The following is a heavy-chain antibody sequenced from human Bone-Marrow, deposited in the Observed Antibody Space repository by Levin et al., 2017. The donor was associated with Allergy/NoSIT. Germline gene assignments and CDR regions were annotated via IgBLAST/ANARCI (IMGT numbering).Heavy chain of an antibody. V-gene: IGHV4-34*01. CDR3: ASVNKAAAGR. CDR1: GGSFSGYH. CDR2: INHGGGT. J-gene: IGHJ1*01. D-gene: IGHD6-13*01. Sequence: SETLSLTCAVHGGSFSGYHWTWIRQPPGKGLEWIGEINHGGGTNYSPSLKSRVTISIDTSKNQFSLKLSSMTAADTAVYYCASVNKAAAGRWGKGTLVTVSS.